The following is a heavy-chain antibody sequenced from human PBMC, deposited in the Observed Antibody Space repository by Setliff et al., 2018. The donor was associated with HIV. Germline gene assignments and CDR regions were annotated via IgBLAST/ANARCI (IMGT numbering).Heavy chain of an antibody. D-gene: IGHD1-26*01. V-gene: IGHV3-21*03. CDR3: TTLVGANPWHDAFDI. Sequence: PGGSLRLSCAASGFTFSYYSMNWVRQAPGKGLEWVSSITSNTDYISYADSVKGRFTISRDNTKNSLYLQMNSLKTEDTAVYYCTTLVGANPWHDAFDIWGRGTMVTVSS. J-gene: IGHJ3*02. CDR1: GFTFSYYS. CDR2: ITSNTDYI.